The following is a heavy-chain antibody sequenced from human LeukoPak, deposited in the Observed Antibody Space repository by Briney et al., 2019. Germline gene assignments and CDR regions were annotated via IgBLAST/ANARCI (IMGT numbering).Heavy chain of an antibody. J-gene: IGHJ6*04. CDR1: GFTFSSYE. CDR2: ISSSGSTK. CDR3: AELGITMIGGV. D-gene: IGHD3-10*02. V-gene: IGHV3-48*03. Sequence: GGSLRLSCAASGFTFSSYEMNWVRQAPGQGLEWVSYISSSGSTKYYADSVKGRLTISRDNAKNSLYLQMNRLRAEDTAVYYCAELGITMIGGVWGKGTTVTISS.